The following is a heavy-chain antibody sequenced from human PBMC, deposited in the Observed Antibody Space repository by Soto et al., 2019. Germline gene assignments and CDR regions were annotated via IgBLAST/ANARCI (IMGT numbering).Heavy chain of an antibody. CDR1: GFSFSTYW. CDR3: ASLNSLSGLGDAFDI. J-gene: IGHJ3*02. Sequence: EVQLVETGGALVQPGGSLRLSCTASGFSFSTYWMSWVRQAPGKGLEWVANIKQDGSEKYYVDSVKGRLTISRDNAKNSLYLQMSSLRAEDTAVYYCASLNSLSGLGDAFDIWGQGTMVTVSS. D-gene: IGHD3-10*01. CDR2: IKQDGSEK. V-gene: IGHV3-7*02.